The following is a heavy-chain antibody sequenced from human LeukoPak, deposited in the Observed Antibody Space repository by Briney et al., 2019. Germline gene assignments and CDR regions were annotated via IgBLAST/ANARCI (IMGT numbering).Heavy chain of an antibody. J-gene: IGHJ4*02. D-gene: IGHD6-19*01. CDR2: IYYSGST. CDR1: GGSISSYY. Sequence: SETLSLTCTVSGGSISSYYWSWIRQPPGKGLEWIGYIYYSGSTNYNPSFKSRVTISVDTSKNQFSLKLSSVTAADTAVYYCARVRTAVAGTGGYKYVDYWGQGTLVTVSS. CDR3: ARVRTAVAGTGGYKYVDY. V-gene: IGHV4-59*01.